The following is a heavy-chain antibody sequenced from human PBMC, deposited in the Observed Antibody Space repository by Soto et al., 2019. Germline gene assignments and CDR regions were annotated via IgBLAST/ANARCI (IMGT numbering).Heavy chain of an antibody. D-gene: IGHD3-10*01. CDR2: IKQDENQK. CDR3: AAYYSSRHAALAI. Sequence: EVQVVESGGGLVPPGGSLRLSCAASGFTFSTSWMSWVRQAPGKGLEWLANIKQDENQKYYVDSLKGRFTISGDSAKNSMFLIMVSLRVEDTAVYYCAAYYSSRHAALAIWGQGTVVTDSS. CDR1: GFTFSTSW. J-gene: IGHJ3*02. V-gene: IGHV3-7*01.